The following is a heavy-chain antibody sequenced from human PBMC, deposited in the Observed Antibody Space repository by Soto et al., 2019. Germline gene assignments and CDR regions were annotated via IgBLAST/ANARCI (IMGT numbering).Heavy chain of an antibody. CDR3: ARDNNWSYDY. CDR1: GFTFSSHW. D-gene: IGHD1-1*01. V-gene: IGHV3-74*01. CDR2: IGPDGTTT. Sequence: GGSLRLSCAASGFTFSSHWMHWVRQAPGEGLVWVSHIGPDGTTTRDADSVQGRFTISRDNARNTLYLQMDSLRDEDTAVYYCARDNNWSYDYWGQGIQVTVSS. J-gene: IGHJ4*02.